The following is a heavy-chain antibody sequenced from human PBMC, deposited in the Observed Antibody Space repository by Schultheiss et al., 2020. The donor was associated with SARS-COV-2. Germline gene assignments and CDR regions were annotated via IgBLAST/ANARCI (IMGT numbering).Heavy chain of an antibody. CDR3: ARHRRGMDNSAYAIDS. Sequence: SETLSLTCAVSGYSISSGYYWGWIRQPPGKGLEWIGYIYYSGSTNYNPSLKSRVTISVDTSKNQFSLKLSSVTAADTAIYYCARHRRGMDNSAYAIDSWGQGTLVTVSS. D-gene: IGHD3-22*01. J-gene: IGHJ4*02. V-gene: IGHV4-38-2*01. CDR1: GYSISSGYY. CDR2: IYYSGST.